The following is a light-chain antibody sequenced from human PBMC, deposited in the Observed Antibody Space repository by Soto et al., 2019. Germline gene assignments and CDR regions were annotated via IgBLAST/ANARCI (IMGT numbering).Light chain of an antibody. V-gene: IGKV1-9*01. Sequence: DIHLTQSPSFLSASLGDRFAITCRPSQAVPNNMAWYQQKPGKPPKLLIYEESTLHSGVPSRFSGRKSGTQFTLTIDSPQPEDFATYYCQQVKTYPRTFGGGTKVDIK. CDR3: QQVKTYPRT. J-gene: IGKJ4*01. CDR2: EES. CDR1: QAVPNN.